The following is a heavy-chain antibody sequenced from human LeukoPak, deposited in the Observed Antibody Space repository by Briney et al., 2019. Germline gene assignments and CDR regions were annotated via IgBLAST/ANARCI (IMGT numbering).Heavy chain of an antibody. CDR1: GFTFSNAW. Sequence: GGSLRLSCAASGFTFSNAWMSWVRQAPGKGLEWVSRIKSKTDGGTTDYAAPVKGRFTISRDDSKNTLYLQMNSLKTEDTAVYYCTTDIVVVTATYYWGQGTLVTVSS. V-gene: IGHV3-15*01. D-gene: IGHD2-21*02. J-gene: IGHJ4*02. CDR3: TTDIVVVTATYY. CDR2: IKSKTDGGTT.